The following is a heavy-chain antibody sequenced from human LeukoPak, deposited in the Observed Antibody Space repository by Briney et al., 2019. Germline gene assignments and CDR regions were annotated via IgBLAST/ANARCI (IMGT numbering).Heavy chain of an antibody. D-gene: IGHD6-19*01. CDR3: ARDSRLSSGWYNY. Sequence: PGGSLRLSCAASGFTFSSYEMNWVRQAPGKGLEWVSYISSSGSTIYYADSVKGRFTISRDNAKNSLYLQMNSLIAEDTAVYYCARDSRLSSGWYNYWGQGTLVTVSS. CDR1: GFTFSSYE. J-gene: IGHJ4*02. V-gene: IGHV3-48*03. CDR2: ISSSGSTI.